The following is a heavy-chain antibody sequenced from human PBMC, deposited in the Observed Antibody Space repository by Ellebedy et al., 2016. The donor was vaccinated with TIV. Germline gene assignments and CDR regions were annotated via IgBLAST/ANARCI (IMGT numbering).Heavy chain of an antibody. CDR1: GGSISSYY. V-gene: IGHV4-59*01. CDR3: AREGITMVRGVIARLFDY. CDR2: IYYSGST. D-gene: IGHD3-10*01. Sequence: MPGGSLRLSCTVSGGSISSYYWSWIRQPPGKGLEWIGYIYYSGSTNYNPSLKSRVTISVDTSKNQFSLKLSSVTAADTAVYYCAREGITMVRGVIARLFDYWGQGTLVTVSS. J-gene: IGHJ4*02.